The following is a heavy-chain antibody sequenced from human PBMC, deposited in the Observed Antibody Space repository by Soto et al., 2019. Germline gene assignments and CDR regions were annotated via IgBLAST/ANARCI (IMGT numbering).Heavy chain of an antibody. CDR1: GGSFSGYY. D-gene: IGHD6-13*01. CDR2: INHSGST. CDR3: ARGWGAAAGPFDY. J-gene: IGHJ4*02. V-gene: IGHV4-34*01. Sequence: SETLSLTCAVYGGSFSGYYWSWIRQPPGKGLEWIGEINHSGSTNYNPSLKSRVTISVDTSKNQFSLKLSSVTAADTAVYYCARGWGAAAGPFDYWGQGTLVTVSS.